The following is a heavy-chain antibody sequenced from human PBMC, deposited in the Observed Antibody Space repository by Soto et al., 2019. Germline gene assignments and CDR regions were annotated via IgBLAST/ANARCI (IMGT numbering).Heavy chain of an antibody. CDR3: AKEGDYSAYDI. D-gene: IGHD4-17*01. J-gene: IGHJ3*02. CDR1: GGSISSGGYS. CDR2: IYHTGSS. V-gene: IGHV4-30-2*01. Sequence: LCGGSISSGGYSWGWIRQPPGKGLEWIGYIYHTGSSYYSPSLKNRVTISVDKSKNHFSLELTSVTAADTAVYFCAKEGDYSAYDIWGQGTMVIVSS.